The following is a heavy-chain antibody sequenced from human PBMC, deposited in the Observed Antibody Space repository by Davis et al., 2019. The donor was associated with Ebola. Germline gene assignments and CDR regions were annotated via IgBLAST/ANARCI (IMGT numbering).Heavy chain of an antibody. J-gene: IGHJ1*01. CDR1: GFSSSLPAVS. CDR3: ARGGWLPDH. CDR2: IFRDGGT. D-gene: IGHD6-19*01. Sequence: SGPTLVKPSETLTLTCTFSGFSSSLPAVSVGWIRQPPGEALEWLALIFRDGGTRYIRSLKARLTITKDTSENKVVLRMSNMGPSDTGTYFCARGGWLPDHWGQGTLVTVSS. V-gene: IGHV2-5*02.